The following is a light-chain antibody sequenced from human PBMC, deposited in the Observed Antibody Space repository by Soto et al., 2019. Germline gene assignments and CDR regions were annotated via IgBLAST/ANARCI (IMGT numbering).Light chain of an antibody. V-gene: IGKV3-11*01. Sequence: EYVLTQSPATLSLSPGERATLSCRASQSVCNYLAWYQQRPGQAPRLLIYDASNRATGIPARFSASGSGTDFTLTISSLEPEDFAVYYCQQRRVWPLTFGGGTKVEIK. J-gene: IGKJ4*01. CDR2: DAS. CDR3: QQRRVWPLT. CDR1: QSVCNY.